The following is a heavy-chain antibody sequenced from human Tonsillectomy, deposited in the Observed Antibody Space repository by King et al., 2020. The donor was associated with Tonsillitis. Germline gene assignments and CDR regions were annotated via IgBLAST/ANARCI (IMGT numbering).Heavy chain of an antibody. CDR1: GFTLSKYA. V-gene: IGHV3-30-3*01. CDR3: ARRDGALDYYYYGLDV. CDR2: ISYDGSDK. J-gene: IGHJ6*02. D-gene: IGHD4-17*01. Sequence: VQLVESGGGVVHPGRSLRLSCATSGFTLSKYAMHWVRHAPGKGREWLADISYDGSDKSYADSVKGRFTSTRDNSNNTLYLQMNSLRAEDTAVYYRARRDGALDYYYYGLDVWGQGTTVTVSS.